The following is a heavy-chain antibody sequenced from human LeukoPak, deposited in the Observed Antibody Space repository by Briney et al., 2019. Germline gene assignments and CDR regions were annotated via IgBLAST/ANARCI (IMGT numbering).Heavy chain of an antibody. Sequence: SETLSLTCAVYGGSFSGYYWSWIRQPPGKGLEWIGEINHSGSTNYNPSLKSRVTISVDTSKNQFSLKLSSVTAADTAVYYCARHRLHGHYYDSSGYYYFDYWGQGTLVTVSS. V-gene: IGHV4-34*01. D-gene: IGHD3-22*01. CDR2: INHSGST. CDR1: GGSFSGYY. CDR3: ARHRLHGHYYDSSGYYYFDY. J-gene: IGHJ4*02.